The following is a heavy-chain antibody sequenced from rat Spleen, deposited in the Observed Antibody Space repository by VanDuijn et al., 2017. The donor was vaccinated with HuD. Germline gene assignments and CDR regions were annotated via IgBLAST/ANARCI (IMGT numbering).Heavy chain of an antibody. Sequence: EVQLVESGGGLVQPGRSLKLSCVASGFTFNNYWMTWIRQAPGKGLEWVATISSDGGRNFYRDSVKGRFTISRDNAKSTQYLQMDSLRSEDTATYYCATSVRFDYWGQGVMVTVSS. CDR1: GFTFNNYW. CDR2: ISSDGGRN. CDR3: ATSVRFDY. J-gene: IGHJ2*01. V-gene: IGHV5-31*01.